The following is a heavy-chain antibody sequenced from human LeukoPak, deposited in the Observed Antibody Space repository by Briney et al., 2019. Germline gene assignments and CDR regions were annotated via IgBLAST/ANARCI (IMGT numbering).Heavy chain of an antibody. CDR3: ARDGGLDF. D-gene: IGHD2-15*01. CDR1: GYTFSAYY. CDR2: INVNSGDT. V-gene: IGHV1-2*02. Sequence: ASVKVSCKASGYTFSAYYIHWLRQAPGQGLEWMGWINVNSGDTNSAPNFQGRVTLTRDMSSNTAYMEVTKLTLDDTAVFYCARDGGLDFWGQGNPGHRLL. J-gene: IGHJ4*02.